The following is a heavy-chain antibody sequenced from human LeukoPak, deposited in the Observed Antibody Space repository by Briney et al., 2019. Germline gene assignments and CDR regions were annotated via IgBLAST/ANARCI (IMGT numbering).Heavy chain of an antibody. CDR2: IWYDGSNK. CDR3: ARAHSSSWYFDY. V-gene: IGHV3-33*08. D-gene: IGHD6-13*01. Sequence: GGSLRLSCAASGFTFSSYAMHWVRQAPGKGLEWVAVIWYDGSNKYYADSVKGRFTISRDNSKNTLYLQMNSLRAEDTAVYYCARAHSSSWYFDYWGQGTLVTVSS. CDR1: GFTFSSYA. J-gene: IGHJ4*02.